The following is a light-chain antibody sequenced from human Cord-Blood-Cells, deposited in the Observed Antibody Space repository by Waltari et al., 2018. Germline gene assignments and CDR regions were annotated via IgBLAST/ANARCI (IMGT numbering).Light chain of an antibody. Sequence: QSALTQPASVSGSPGQSITIPCTGTSSDVGGYNYVSWYQQHPGKAPKLMIYEVSNRPSGVSNRLSGSQSGNTASLTISGLQAEDEADYYCSSYTSSSTDVVFGGGTKLTVL. CDR1: SSDVGGYNY. V-gene: IGLV2-14*01. J-gene: IGLJ2*01. CDR2: EVS. CDR3: SSYTSSSTDVV.